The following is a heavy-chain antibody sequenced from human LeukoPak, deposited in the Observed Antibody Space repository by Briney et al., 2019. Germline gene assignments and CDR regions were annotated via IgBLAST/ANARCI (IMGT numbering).Heavy chain of an antibody. CDR2: IIPIFGTA. D-gene: IGHD6-13*01. V-gene: IGHV1-69*13. J-gene: IGHJ4*02. CDR1: GVTFSSYA. Sequence: SVMFSCNASGVTFSSYAISWVRQAPGQGLEWMGGIIPIFGTAIYAQKFPGRVTITADESTTTAYMELSSLRSEDTAVYYCARSPWKQMVHNYFDYWGQGTLVTVSS. CDR3: ARSPWKQMVHNYFDY.